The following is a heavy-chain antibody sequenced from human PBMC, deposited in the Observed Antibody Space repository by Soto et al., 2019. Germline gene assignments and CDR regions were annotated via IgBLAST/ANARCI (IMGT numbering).Heavy chain of an antibody. D-gene: IGHD1-1*01. J-gene: IGHJ6*02. CDR2: INAGNGNT. CDR3: ARDHLTKWKHYYDYYCMDV. V-gene: IGHV1-3*01. CDR1: GYTFTSYA. Sequence: GASVKVSCKASGYTFTSYAMHWVRQAPGQRLEWMGWINAGNGNTKYSQKFQGRVTITRDTSASTAYMELSSLRSEDTAVYYCARDHLTKWKHYYDYYCMDVWGQGTMVTVS.